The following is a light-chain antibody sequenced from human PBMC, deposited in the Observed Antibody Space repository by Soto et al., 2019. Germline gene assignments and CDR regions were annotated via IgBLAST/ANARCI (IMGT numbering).Light chain of an antibody. J-gene: IGKJ3*01. V-gene: IGKV1-39*01. CDR2: AAY. CDR1: QSIRSY. Sequence: DIQMTQSPSSLSASVGDRVTITCRASQSIRSYLNWDQQKPGKAPKLLIYAAYSLQSGVPSRFSGSGSGTDFTLTISSLQPEDFATYYCQQSYSTPLTFGPGTKVDIK. CDR3: QQSYSTPLT.